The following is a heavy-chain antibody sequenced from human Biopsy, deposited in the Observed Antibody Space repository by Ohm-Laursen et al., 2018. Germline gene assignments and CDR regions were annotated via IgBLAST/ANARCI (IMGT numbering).Heavy chain of an antibody. J-gene: IGHJ6*02. CDR3: ARDRRTANYGMDV. D-gene: IGHD5-18*01. CDR1: GFTFTNYG. V-gene: IGHV3-33*01. Sequence: SLRLSCTAPGFTFTNYGMHWARQAPGKGLEWVAVIWFDGSNQFYADSVKGRFTISRDNSKDTLYLQMHSLRAEDTAFYYCARDRRTANYGMDVWGQGTTVTVSS. CDR2: IWFDGSNQ.